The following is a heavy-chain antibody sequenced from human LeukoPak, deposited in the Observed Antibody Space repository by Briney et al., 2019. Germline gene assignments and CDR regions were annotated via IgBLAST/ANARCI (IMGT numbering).Heavy chain of an antibody. CDR1: GGTFSSYA. V-gene: IGHV1-69*05. Sequence: SVKVSCKASGGTFSSYAISWVRQAPGQGLEWIGRIIPIFGTANYAQKFQGRVTITTDESTSTAYMELSSLRSEDTAVYYCARDSSGWYNWFDPWGQGTLVTVSS. CDR2: IIPIFGTA. J-gene: IGHJ5*02. D-gene: IGHD6-19*01. CDR3: ARDSSGWYNWFDP.